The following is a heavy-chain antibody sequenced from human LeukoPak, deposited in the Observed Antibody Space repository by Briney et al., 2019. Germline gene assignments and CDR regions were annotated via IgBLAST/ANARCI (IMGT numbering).Heavy chain of an antibody. D-gene: IGHD3-16*01. Sequence: GGSLRLSXAASGFTFSSSWVSWVRQAPGKGLEWVANIKQDGSEKYYVDSVKGRFTISRDNAKNSLYLQMNSLRAEDTAVYYCARDWGLRLGLDFWGQGTLVTVSS. CDR3: ARDWGLRLGLDF. CDR1: GFTFSSSW. V-gene: IGHV3-7*01. CDR2: IKQDGSEK. J-gene: IGHJ4*02.